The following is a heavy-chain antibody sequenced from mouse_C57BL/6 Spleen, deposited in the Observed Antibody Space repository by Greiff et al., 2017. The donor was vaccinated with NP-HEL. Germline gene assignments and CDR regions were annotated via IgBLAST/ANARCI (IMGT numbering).Heavy chain of an antibody. CDR2: IDPSDSET. V-gene: IGHV1-52*01. Sequence: VKLMQPGAELVRPGSSVKLSCKASGYTFTSYWMHWVKQRPIQGLEWIGNIDPSDSETHYNQKFKDKATLTVDKSSSTAYMQLSSLTSEDSAVYYCAREGNWVDYWGQGTTLTVSS. J-gene: IGHJ2*01. CDR3: AREGNWVDY. CDR1: GYTFTSYW. D-gene: IGHD4-1*01.